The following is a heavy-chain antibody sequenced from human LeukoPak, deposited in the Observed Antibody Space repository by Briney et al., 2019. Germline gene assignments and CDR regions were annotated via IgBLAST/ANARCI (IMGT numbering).Heavy chain of an antibody. D-gene: IGHD2-21*02. CDR3: ARRLPLYGMDV. J-gene: IGHJ6*02. CDR1: GFTFRIYA. V-gene: IGHV3-48*03. Sequence: GGSLRLSCAASGFTFRIYAMSWVRQAPGQGLEWVSKIGTGGGAIYYADSVKGRFAISRDDSKSSLYMQMNSLRAEDTAIYYCARRLPLYGMDVWGQGTTVTVSS. CDR2: IGTGGGAI.